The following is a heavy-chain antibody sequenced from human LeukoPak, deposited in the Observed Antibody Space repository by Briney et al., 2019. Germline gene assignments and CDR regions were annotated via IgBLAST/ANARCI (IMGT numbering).Heavy chain of an antibody. CDR2: ISGSGGST. D-gene: IGHD6-19*01. J-gene: IGHJ4*02. CDR1: GFTFSSYA. V-gene: IGHV3-23*01. Sequence: GGSLRLSCAASGFTFSSYAMTWVRQAPGKGLEWVSTISGSGGSTHYADSAKGRFTISRDNSKNTLYLQMNSLRAEDTAVYYCARQSSASQYYFDYWGQGTLVTVSS. CDR3: ARQSSASQYYFDY.